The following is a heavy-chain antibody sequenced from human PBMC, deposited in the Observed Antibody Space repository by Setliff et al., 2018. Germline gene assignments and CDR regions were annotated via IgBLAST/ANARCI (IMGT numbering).Heavy chain of an antibody. V-gene: IGHV4-61*02. J-gene: IGHJ6*03. CDR1: GDSISRAKYY. CDR2: IYTDGST. Sequence: SETLSLTCTVSGDSISRAKYYWSRIRQSAGKGLECIGRIYTDGSTKYNPSLNSRVTLSIDTSKNQFSLRLSSVTAADTAVYFCARVTGFSYMDVWGKGTTVTVSS. CDR3: ARVTGFSYMDV. D-gene: IGHD3-3*01.